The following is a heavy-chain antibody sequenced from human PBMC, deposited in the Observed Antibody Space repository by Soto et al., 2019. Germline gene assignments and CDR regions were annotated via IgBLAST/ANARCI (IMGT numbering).Heavy chain of an antibody. V-gene: IGHV1-2*02. Sequence: ASVKVSCKASGYTFTGYYMHWVRQAPGQGLEWMGWINPNSGGTNYAQKFQGRVTMTRDTSISTAYMELSRLRSDDTAVYYCARVRIVVVPAAIGDYYYYGMDVWGQGTTVTVSS. CDR3: ARVRIVVVPAAIGDYYYYGMDV. D-gene: IGHD2-2*02. CDR2: INPNSGGT. J-gene: IGHJ6*02. CDR1: GYTFTGYY.